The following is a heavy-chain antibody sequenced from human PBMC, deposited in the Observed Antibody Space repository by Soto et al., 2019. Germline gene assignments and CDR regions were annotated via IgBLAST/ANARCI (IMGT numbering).Heavy chain of an antibody. J-gene: IGHJ4*02. CDR2: INPDGSAT. Sequence: QTGWSLRLACASSGFTFISYWMQWVRQAPGKGLVWVSRINPDGSATNYADSVKGRFTISRDNAKNTLYLQMNSLRAEDTAVFYCGRGGSDSPMAPGYWGQGTLVTVSS. V-gene: IGHV3-74*01. CDR1: GFTFISYW. CDR3: GRGGSDSPMAPGY. D-gene: IGHD5-18*01.